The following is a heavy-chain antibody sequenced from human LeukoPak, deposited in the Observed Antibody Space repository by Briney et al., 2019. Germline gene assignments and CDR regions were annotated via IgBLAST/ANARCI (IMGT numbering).Heavy chain of an antibody. CDR3: AKANRNYYGMDV. CDR2: ITGSGGST. CDR1: GFTFSSYG. Sequence: GGSLRLSCAASGFTFSSYGMMWVRQAPGKGLEWVSAITGSGGSTYYADSVKGRWTIARDNSKTTVYLQMHSLRAEDTVLYYCAKANRNYYGMDVWGQGTTVTVSS. V-gene: IGHV3-23*01. J-gene: IGHJ6*02. D-gene: IGHD2/OR15-2a*01.